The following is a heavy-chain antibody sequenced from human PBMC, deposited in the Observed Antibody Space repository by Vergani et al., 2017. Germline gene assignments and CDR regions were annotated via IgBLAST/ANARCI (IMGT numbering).Heavy chain of an antibody. CDR3: ARSTIFGVVITGYYYYYGMDV. CDR1: GFTFSSYS. J-gene: IGHJ6*02. CDR2: ISSSSSTI. D-gene: IGHD3-3*01. V-gene: IGHV3-48*01. Sequence: EVQLVESGGGLVQPGGSLRLSCAASGFTFSSYSMNWVRQAPGKGLEWVSYISSSSSTIYYADSVKGRFTITRDNAKNSLYLQMNSLRAEDTAVYYCARSTIFGVVITGYYYYYGMDVWGQGTTVTVSS.